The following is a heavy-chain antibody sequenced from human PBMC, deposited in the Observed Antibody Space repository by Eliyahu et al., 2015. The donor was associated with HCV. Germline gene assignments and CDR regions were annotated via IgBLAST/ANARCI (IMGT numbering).Heavy chain of an antibody. CDR3: ARTDYYSSGNYHHYFDY. J-gene: IGHJ4*02. CDR1: GFSLNTSGLC. D-gene: IGHD3-10*01. CDR2: VDWDDNK. Sequence: VTLRESGPALVKPTQSLTLTCTFSGFSLNTSGLCVSWIRKPPGKALEWLAVVDWDDNKYYSTSLRTRLTISKDTSKNQVALTMTNMDPVDTGTYYCARTDYYSSGNYHHYFDYWGQGTLVTVSS. V-gene: IGHV2-70*01.